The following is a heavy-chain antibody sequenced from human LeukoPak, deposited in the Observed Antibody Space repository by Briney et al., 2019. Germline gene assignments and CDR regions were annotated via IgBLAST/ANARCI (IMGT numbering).Heavy chain of an antibody. Sequence: GGSLRLSCAASGFSFRNYGMHWVRQAPGKGLEWVAVIWNDGSNKFYGDSVKGRFTVSRDNSKNTLYLEMNSLGAEDTAVYYCARDGTTSYHDYWGQGTLVTVSS. CDR2: IWNDGSNK. CDR1: GFSFRNYG. CDR3: ARDGTTSYHDY. V-gene: IGHV3-33*01. D-gene: IGHD2-2*01. J-gene: IGHJ4*02.